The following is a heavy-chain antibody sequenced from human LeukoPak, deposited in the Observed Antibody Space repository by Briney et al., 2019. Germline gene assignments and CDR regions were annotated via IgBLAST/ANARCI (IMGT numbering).Heavy chain of an antibody. Sequence: SETLSLTCSVSGGSISSSTYYWGWIRQPPGKGLEWIGSIYYSGSTYYNPSLKSRVTISVDTSKNQFSLKLSSVTAADTAVYYCARVGVDTNWFDPWGQGTLVTVSS. CDR1: GGSISSSTYY. D-gene: IGHD5-18*01. CDR3: ARVGVDTNWFDP. J-gene: IGHJ5*02. CDR2: IYYSGST. V-gene: IGHV4-39*07.